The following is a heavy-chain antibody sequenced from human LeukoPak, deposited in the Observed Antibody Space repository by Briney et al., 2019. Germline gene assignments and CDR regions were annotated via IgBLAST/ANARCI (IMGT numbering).Heavy chain of an antibody. Sequence: ASVKVSCRTSGYTFTNFGISWVRQAPGQGLEWMGWISGNNDHTNYAQKFLGRVTMTTDTSTTTAYMELTSLTSDDTAVYYCARDGTSTDDFWGQGTLVTVSS. CDR2: ISGNNDHT. D-gene: IGHD1-26*01. CDR3: ARDGTSTDDF. J-gene: IGHJ4*02. V-gene: IGHV1-18*01. CDR1: GYTFTNFG.